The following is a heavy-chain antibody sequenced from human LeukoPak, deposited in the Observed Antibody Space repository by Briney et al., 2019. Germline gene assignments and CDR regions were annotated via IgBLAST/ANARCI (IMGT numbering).Heavy chain of an antibody. CDR3: ARVEYNWNDLKIDY. Sequence: GGSLRLSCAASELTFSSYGMRWVRQAPGKGLEWVSGINESGSRTYYADSVKGRFTISRDNSKNTLYLQLNGLRAEDTAVYYCARVEYNWNDLKIDYWGQGTLVTVSS. CDR2: INESGSRT. J-gene: IGHJ4*02. D-gene: IGHD1-1*01. CDR1: ELTFSSYG. V-gene: IGHV3-23*01.